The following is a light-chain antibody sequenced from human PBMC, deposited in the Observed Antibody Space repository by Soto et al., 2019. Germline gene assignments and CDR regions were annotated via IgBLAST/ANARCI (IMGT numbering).Light chain of an antibody. CDR3: CSYAGRYALWV. CDR1: SNDVGRYNF. J-gene: IGLJ3*02. CDR2: DVS. Sequence: QSALAQPRSVSGSPGQSVTISCTGSSNDVGRYNFVSWYQQHPGKAPKLILYDVSKRPSGVPDRFSGSKSGNTASLTISGLQAEDEADYYCCSYAGRYALWVFGGGTKLTVL. V-gene: IGLV2-11*01.